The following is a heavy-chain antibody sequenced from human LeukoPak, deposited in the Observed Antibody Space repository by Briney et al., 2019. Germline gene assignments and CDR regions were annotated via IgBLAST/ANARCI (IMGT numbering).Heavy chain of an antibody. D-gene: IGHD6-13*01. CDR2: IYSGGST. CDR3: ARSYSSSWADY. V-gene: IGHV3-53*01. Sequence: GGSLRLSCAASGFTVSSNYMSWVRQAPGKGLEWVSVIYSGGSTYYADSVKGRFTIPRDNSKDTLYLQMNSLRAEDTAVYYCARSYSSSWADYWGQGTLVTVSS. CDR1: GFTVSSNY. J-gene: IGHJ4*02.